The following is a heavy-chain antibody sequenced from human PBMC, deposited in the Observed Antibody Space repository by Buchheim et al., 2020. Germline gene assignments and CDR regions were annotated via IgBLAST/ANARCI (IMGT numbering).Heavy chain of an antibody. J-gene: IGHJ6*02. V-gene: IGHV4-4*02. Sequence: QVQLQESGPGLVKPSGTLSLTCAVSGGSISGDNWWSWVRQTPEKGLEWIGEIYHHGSTNYNPSLESRVTISVDKSKHPFSLKVNSVTAADTAVYYCAKASSAGNYYYGMDVWGQGTT. CDR3: AKASSAGNYYYGMDV. CDR1: GGSISGDNW. CDR2: IYHHGST. D-gene: IGHD6-13*01.